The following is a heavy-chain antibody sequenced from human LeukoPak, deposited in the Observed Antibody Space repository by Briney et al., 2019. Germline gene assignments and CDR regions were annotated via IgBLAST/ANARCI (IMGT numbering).Heavy chain of an antibody. Sequence: PSETLSLTCTVSGGSISSHYWSWIRQPPGKGLEWIGCIYYSVTTDYNPSLQSRVSLSVDTSKNQLSLKLSSVSAADTAVYYCARGLISGAWSYFDYWGRGTRVTVSS. V-gene: IGHV4-59*11. D-gene: IGHD6-19*01. CDR3: ARGLISGAWSYFDY. CDR2: IYYSVTT. CDR1: GGSISSHY. J-gene: IGHJ4*02.